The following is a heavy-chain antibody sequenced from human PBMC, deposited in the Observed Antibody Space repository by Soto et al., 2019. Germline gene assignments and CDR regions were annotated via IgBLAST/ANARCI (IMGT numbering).Heavy chain of an antibody. V-gene: IGHV1-18*01. CDR1: GYNFRDYG. CDR3: GRERWSRSGPQNFFDD. CDR2: VCPNNGKT. Sequence: QVQLVQSGAEVKNPGASVKVSCKATGYNFRDYGVIWARQAPGQGLEWMGYVCPNNGKTTYGQDLQGRVTMTTDRSTTTADLELRRLRSDDTAIYYCGRERWSRSGPQNFFDDWGQGTLVTVSS. D-gene: IGHD6-25*01. J-gene: IGHJ4*02.